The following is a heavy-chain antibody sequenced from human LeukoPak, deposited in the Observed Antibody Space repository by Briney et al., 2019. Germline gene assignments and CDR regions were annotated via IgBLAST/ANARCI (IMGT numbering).Heavy chain of an antibody. CDR2: IYYSGST. Sequence: PSETLSLTCTVSGGSISSSSYYWGWIRQPPGKGLEWIGSIYYSGSTYYNPSLKSRVTISVDTSKNQFSLKLSSVTAADTAVYYCARRPYYDILTGYYGFDPWGQGTLVTVSS. J-gene: IGHJ5*02. V-gene: IGHV4-39*01. D-gene: IGHD3-9*01. CDR3: ARRPYYDILTGYYGFDP. CDR1: GGSISSSSYY.